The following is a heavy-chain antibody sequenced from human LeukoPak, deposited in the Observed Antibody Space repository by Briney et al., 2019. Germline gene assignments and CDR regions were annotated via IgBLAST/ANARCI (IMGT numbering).Heavy chain of an antibody. CDR3: ARDGHGVPLDY. Sequence: PGGSLRLSCAASGLSFSSYAMHWVRQAPGKGLEWVAVISYDGTEKYYGDSVKGRFTISSDNSKNTLYLQMNSLRAEDTALYYCARDGHGVPLDYWGQGTLVTVSP. J-gene: IGHJ4*02. D-gene: IGHD4-17*01. V-gene: IGHV3-30-3*01. CDR1: GLSFSSYA. CDR2: ISYDGTEK.